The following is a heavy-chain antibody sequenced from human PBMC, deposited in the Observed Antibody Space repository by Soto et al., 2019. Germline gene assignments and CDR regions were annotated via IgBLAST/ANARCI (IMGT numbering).Heavy chain of an antibody. J-gene: IGHJ3*02. V-gene: IGHV1-24*01. CDR3: ATDFGATNAFDI. CDR2: FDPEDGET. CDR1: GYTLTELS. Sequence: GASVKVSCKVSGYTLTELSMHWVRQAPGKGLEWMGGFDPEDGETIYAQKFQGRVTMTEDTSTDTAYMELSSLRSEDTAVYYCATDFGATNAFDIWGQGTMVTVSS. D-gene: IGHD1-26*01.